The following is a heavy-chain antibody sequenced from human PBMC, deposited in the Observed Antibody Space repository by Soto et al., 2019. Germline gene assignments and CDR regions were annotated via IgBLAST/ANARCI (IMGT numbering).Heavy chain of an antibody. D-gene: IGHD6-13*01. CDR3: ARDSVASDSSSSNRNYYYYGIEV. Sequence: PSETLSLTCTVSVVSISSGDYYCSWIRQPPWKGLEWIGYIYYSGSTYYNPSLKSRVTISVDTSKNQFSLKLSSVTAADTAVYYCARDSVASDSSSSNRNYYYYGIEVWGQRTTVTVSS. J-gene: IGHJ6*02. CDR2: IYYSGST. V-gene: IGHV4-30-4*01. CDR1: VVSISSGDYY.